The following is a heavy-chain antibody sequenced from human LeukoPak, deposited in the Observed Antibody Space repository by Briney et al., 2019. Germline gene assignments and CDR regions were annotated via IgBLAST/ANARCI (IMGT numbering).Heavy chain of an antibody. V-gene: IGHV5-51*01. D-gene: IGHD3-10*01. CDR2: IYPGDSDT. Sequence: PGASLQISCKGSGYIFTSYWIGWVRPLPGKVLEWMGIIYPGDSDTRYSPSFQGQVTISADKSISTAYLQWSSLKASDTAMYYCARHGSGTHRQLLDYWGQGTLVTVSS. CDR1: GYIFTSYW. CDR3: ARHGSGTHRQLLDY. J-gene: IGHJ4*02.